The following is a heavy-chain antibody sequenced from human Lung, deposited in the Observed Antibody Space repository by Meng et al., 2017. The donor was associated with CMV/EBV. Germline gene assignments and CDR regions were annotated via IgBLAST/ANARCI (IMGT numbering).Heavy chain of an antibody. CDR1: GFTFSSYT. D-gene: IGHD3-10*01. CDR2: ISSSGSYI. Sequence: GEXXKISCAASGFTFSSYTLNWVRQPPGEGLEWVSSISSSGSYIYYAASVKGRFTISRVNAENSLYLQMSGLRAEDTAVYFCARDYGSRGMDVWGLGTTVTVSS. J-gene: IGHJ6*02. V-gene: IGHV3-21*06. CDR3: ARDYGSRGMDV.